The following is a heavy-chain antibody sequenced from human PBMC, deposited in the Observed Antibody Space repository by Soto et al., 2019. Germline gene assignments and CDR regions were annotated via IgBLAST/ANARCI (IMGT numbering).Heavy chain of an antibody. CDR2: ISSSSSTI. CDR1: GFTFSSYS. V-gene: IGHV3-48*01. D-gene: IGHD3-16*02. Sequence: EVQLVESGGGLVQPGGSLRLSCAASGFTFSSYSMNWVRQAPGKGLEWVSYISSSSSTIYYADSVKGRFTISRDNAKNSLYLQMNSLRAEDTAVYYCATLRGSYRYTHDAFDIWGQGTMVTVSS. J-gene: IGHJ3*02. CDR3: ATLRGSYRYTHDAFDI.